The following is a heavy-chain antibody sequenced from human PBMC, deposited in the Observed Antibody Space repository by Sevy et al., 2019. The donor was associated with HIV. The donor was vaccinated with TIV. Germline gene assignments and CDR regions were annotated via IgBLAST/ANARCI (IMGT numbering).Heavy chain of an antibody. CDR2: ISSSSSYI. D-gene: IGHD3-10*01. V-gene: IGHV3-21*01. CDR3: ARVRGDGSGRD. J-gene: IGHJ4*02. CDR1: GFTFSSYS. Sequence: GGSLRLSCAASGFTFSSYSMNWVRHAPGKGLEWVSSISSSSSYIYYADSVKGRFTISRDNAKNSLYLQMNSLRAEDTAVYYCARVRGDGSGRDWGQGTLVTVSS.